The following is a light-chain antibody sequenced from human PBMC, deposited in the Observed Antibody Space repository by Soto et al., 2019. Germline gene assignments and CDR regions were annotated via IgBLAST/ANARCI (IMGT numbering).Light chain of an antibody. J-gene: IGLJ2*01. CDR1: SSDVGGYNY. Sequence: QSALTQPASVSGSPGPSITISCTGTSSDVGGYNYVSWYQQHPGKAPKLMIYDVSNRPSGVSNRFSGSKFGNTASLTISGLQAEDEADYYCSSYPSSSTLVVLGGGTKVTVI. CDR3: SSYPSSSTLVV. V-gene: IGLV2-14*01. CDR2: DVS.